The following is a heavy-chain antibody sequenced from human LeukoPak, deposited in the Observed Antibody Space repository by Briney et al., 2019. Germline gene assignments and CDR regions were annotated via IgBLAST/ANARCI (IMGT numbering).Heavy chain of an antibody. CDR1: GGSISSGDYY. V-gene: IGHV4-30-4*08. D-gene: IGHD2-2*01. CDR2: IYYSGST. CDR3: ARQPRDCSSTSCYGDWFDP. Sequence: SQTLSLTCTVSGGSISSGDYYWSWIRQPPGKGLEWIGYIYYSGSTYYNPSLKSRVTISVDTSKNQFSLKLSSVTAADTAVYYCARQPRDCSSTSCYGDWFDPWGQGTLVTVSS. J-gene: IGHJ5*02.